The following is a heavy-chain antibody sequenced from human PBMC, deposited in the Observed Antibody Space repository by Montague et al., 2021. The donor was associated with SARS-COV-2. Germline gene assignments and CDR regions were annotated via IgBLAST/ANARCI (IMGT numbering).Heavy chain of an antibody. J-gene: IGHJ4*02. CDR2: IDWDDDK. D-gene: IGHD6-19*01. CDR1: GFSLSTSGMC. Sequence: PALVKPTQTLTLTCTFSGFSLSTSGMCVSWIRQPPGKALEWLARIDWDDDKYYSTSLKTRPTISKDTPKNQVVLTMTNMDPVDTATYYCARNTPSVAFDYWGQGTLVTVSS. CDR3: ARNTPSVAFDY. V-gene: IGHV2-70*11.